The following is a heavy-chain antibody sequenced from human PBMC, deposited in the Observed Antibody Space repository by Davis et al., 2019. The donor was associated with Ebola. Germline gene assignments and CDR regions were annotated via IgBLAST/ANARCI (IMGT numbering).Heavy chain of an antibody. J-gene: IGHJ6*02. Sequence: GESLKISCAASGFTFSRYTMNWVRQAPGKGLEWVSSNSSSSSYIYYADSVKGRFTISRDNAKNSLYLQMNSLRAEDTAVYYCARDPTRTYYDFWSGSSDYYYGMDVWGQGTTVTVSS. CDR2: NSSSSSYI. CDR3: ARDPTRTYYDFWSGSSDYYYGMDV. V-gene: IGHV3-21*01. D-gene: IGHD3-3*01. CDR1: GFTFSRYT.